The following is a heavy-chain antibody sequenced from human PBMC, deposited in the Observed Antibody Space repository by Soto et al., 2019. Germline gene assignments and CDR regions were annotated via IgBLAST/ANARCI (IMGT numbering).Heavy chain of an antibody. J-gene: IGHJ3*02. CDR3: ARVVVTRNYYDSSGYSIVAFDI. D-gene: IGHD3-22*01. CDR1: GGSISSGDYY. V-gene: IGHV4-30-4*01. CDR2: IYYSGST. Sequence: SETLSLTCTVSGGSISSGDYYWSWIRQPPGQGLEWIGYIYYSGSTYYNPSLKSRVTISVDTSKNQFSLKLSSVTAADTAVYYCARVVVTRNYYDSSGYSIVAFDIWGQGTMVTVSS.